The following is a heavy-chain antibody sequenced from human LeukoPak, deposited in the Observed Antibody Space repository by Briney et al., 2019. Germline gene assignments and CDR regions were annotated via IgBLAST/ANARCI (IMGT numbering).Heavy chain of an antibody. Sequence: RASVKVSCKASGYTFTGYYMHWVRQAPGQGLEWMGWINPNSGGTNYAQKFRGRVTMTRDTSISTAYMELSRLRSDDTAVYYCARDPVRSGYYDNDYWGQGTLVTVSS. CDR1: GYTFTGYY. CDR2: INPNSGGT. CDR3: ARDPVRSGYYDNDY. D-gene: IGHD3-22*01. V-gene: IGHV1-2*02. J-gene: IGHJ4*02.